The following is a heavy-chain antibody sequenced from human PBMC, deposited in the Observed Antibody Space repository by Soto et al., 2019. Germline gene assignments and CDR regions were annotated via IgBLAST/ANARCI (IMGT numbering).Heavy chain of an antibody. Sequence: PSETLSLTCAVSGGSFSSGGYSWSWIRQPPGNGPEWIGYLYHTGNTYYNPSLESRVTISVDRSKNQFSLDLTSVTAADTAVYYCARFRGTAILDFWGPGTMVTVST. J-gene: IGHJ4*02. V-gene: IGHV4-30-2*01. CDR1: GGSFSSGGYS. CDR2: LYHTGNT. CDR3: ARFRGTAILDF. D-gene: IGHD2-21*02.